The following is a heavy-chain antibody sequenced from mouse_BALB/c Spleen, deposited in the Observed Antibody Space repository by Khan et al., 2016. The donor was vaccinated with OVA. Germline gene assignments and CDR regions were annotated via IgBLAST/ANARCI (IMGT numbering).Heavy chain of an antibody. CDR3: TRLYAMDY. CDR1: GFTFSSYG. V-gene: IGHV5-6*01. Sequence: EVELVESGGDLVKPGGSLKLSCAASGFTFSSYGMSWVRQTPDKRLEWVATISSGGSYTYYPDSVKGRFTISSANAKNTLYLQMSSLKSEDTAMYYCTRLYAMDYWGQGTSVTVSS. J-gene: IGHJ4*01. CDR2: ISSGGSYT.